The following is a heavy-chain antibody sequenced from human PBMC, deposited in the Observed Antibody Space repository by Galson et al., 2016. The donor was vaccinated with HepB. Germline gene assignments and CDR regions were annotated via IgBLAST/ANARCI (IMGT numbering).Heavy chain of an antibody. J-gene: IGHJ5*02. CDR3: AREAFCGGGSCFPWFDP. Sequence: SETLSLTCAFYGASFSGSYNDNYWSWIRQPPGRGLEWIGEISQSGRTNYNSSLKSRVTISIDTSNNRFSLKLRSVTAADTAVYYCAREAFCGGGSCFPWFDPWGQGTLVSVSS. CDR2: ISQSGRT. CDR1: GASFSGSY. V-gene: IGHV4-34*01. D-gene: IGHD2-15*01.